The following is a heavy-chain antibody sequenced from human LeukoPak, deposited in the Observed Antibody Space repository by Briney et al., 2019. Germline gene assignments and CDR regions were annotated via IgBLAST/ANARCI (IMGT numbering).Heavy chain of an antibody. Sequence: TETLSLTCSVSGGSISGHYWTWIRQPPGRGLEWIGYIYYSGSTNSNPSLKSRVTISLDSSKSQFSLFLTSVTAADTAVYYCASGTYGSGFDYWRQGTLVTVSS. CDR3: ASGTYGSGFDY. J-gene: IGHJ4*02. CDR1: GGSISGHY. CDR2: IYYSGST. V-gene: IGHV4-59*11. D-gene: IGHD3-10*01.